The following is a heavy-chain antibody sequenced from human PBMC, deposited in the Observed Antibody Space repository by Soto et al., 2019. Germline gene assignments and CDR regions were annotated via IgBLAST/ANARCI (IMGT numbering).Heavy chain of an antibody. Sequence: QITLKESGPTLVKPTQTLTLTCTFSGLSLSTSGVGVGWIRQAPGEALEWLALIYWNGDRRYSPSLKSRLTITKDTSENQVVLTLTNMDPVDTGTYYCALTNYNRGFHSWGQGALVTVSS. CDR2: IYWNGDR. V-gene: IGHV2-5*01. D-gene: IGHD3-22*01. CDR3: ALTNYNRGFHS. CDR1: GLSLSTSGVG. J-gene: IGHJ4*02.